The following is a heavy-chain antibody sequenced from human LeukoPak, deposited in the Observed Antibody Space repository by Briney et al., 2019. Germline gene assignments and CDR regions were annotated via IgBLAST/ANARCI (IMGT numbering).Heavy chain of an antibody. D-gene: IGHD3-3*01. CDR2: IDPSSTYI. V-gene: IGHV3-21*01. CDR1: GFTFRSYS. J-gene: IGHJ4*02. Sequence: GGSLRLSCAASGFTFRSYSMNWVRQAPGKGLEWVSAIDPSSTYIYYADSVKGRFTISRDNAENSLYLQMNSLRAEDTAVYYCAREGRNSIFGVVNHNLNDYFDYWSQGTLVTASS. CDR3: AREGRNSIFGVVNHNLNDYFDY.